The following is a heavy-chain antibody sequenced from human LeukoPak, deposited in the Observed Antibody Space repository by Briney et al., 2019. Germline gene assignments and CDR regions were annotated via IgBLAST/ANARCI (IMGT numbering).Heavy chain of an antibody. CDR1: GFTFSSYS. J-gene: IGHJ5*02. CDR2: ISGSGGST. D-gene: IGHD1-26*01. Sequence: PGGSLRLSCAASGFTFSSYSMNWVRQAPGKGLEWVSAISGSGGSTYYADSVKGRFTISRDNSKNTLYLQMNSLRAEDTAVYYCAKESKGATRRGGRVVWFDPWGQGTLVTVSS. V-gene: IGHV3-23*01. CDR3: AKESKGATRRGGRVVWFDP.